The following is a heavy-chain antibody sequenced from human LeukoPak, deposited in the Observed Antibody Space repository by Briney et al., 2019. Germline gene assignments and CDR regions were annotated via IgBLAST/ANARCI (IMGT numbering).Heavy chain of an antibody. CDR3: AEVGIVVVPAATSPLNWFDP. CDR2: ISGSGGST. Sequence: GGSLRLSCAASGFTFSSYAMSWVRQAPGKGLEWVSAISGSGGSTYYADSVKGRFTISRDNSKNTLYLQMNSLRAEDTAVYYCAEVGIVVVPAATSPLNWFDPWGQETLVTVSS. D-gene: IGHD2-2*01. CDR1: GFTFSSYA. V-gene: IGHV3-23*01. J-gene: IGHJ5*02.